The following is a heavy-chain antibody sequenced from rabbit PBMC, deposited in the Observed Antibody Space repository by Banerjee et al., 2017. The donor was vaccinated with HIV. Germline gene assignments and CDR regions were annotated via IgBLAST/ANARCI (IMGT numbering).Heavy chain of an antibody. Sequence: QEQLVEYGGDLVQPEGSLTLTCTASGFSFSSSYYMCWVRQAPGKGLEWIGCINTVNGNTYYASWAKGRFTITKTSSTTVTLQMTSLTAADTATYFCARDVASYISDYSLWGPGTLVTVS. D-gene: IGHD8-1*01. CDR3: ARDVASYISDYSL. CDR2: INTVNGNT. CDR1: GFSFSSSYY. V-gene: IGHV1S45*01. J-gene: IGHJ4*01.